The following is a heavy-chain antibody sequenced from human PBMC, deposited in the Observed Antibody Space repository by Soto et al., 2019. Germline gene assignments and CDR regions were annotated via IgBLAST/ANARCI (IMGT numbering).Heavy chain of an antibody. D-gene: IGHD3-10*01. Sequence: QVQLVQSGTEVKKPGASVKVSCQASGYSISAYYIHWVRQAPGQGLEWMGWIDPKNGGTVSAQKFQGRLTMTRETSSSTVYMDLSGLTSDDTALYYCGRDDYGIFPYWGQGSLVTVSS. CDR2: IDPKNGGT. CDR1: GYSISAYY. V-gene: IGHV1-2*02. CDR3: GRDDYGIFPY. J-gene: IGHJ4*02.